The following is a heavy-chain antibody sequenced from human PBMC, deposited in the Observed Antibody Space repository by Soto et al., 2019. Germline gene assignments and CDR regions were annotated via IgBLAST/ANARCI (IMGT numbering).Heavy chain of an antibody. CDR2: INHSGST. CDR3: AREAWLSWFDP. V-gene: IGHV4-34*01. J-gene: IGHJ5*02. D-gene: IGHD3-10*01. CDR1: GGSFSGYY. Sequence: QVQLQQWGAGLLKPSETLSLTCAVYGGSFSGYYWSWIRQPPGKGLEWIGEINHSGSTNYNPSLKSRVTISVDTSQNQFSLKLSSVTAADPAVYYCAREAWLSWFDPWGQGTLVTVSS.